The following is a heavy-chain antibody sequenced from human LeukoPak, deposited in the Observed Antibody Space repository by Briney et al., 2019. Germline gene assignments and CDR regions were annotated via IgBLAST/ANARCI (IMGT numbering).Heavy chain of an antibody. CDR2: IYYSGST. V-gene: IGHV4-59*01. Sequence: SETPSLTCTVSGGSISSYYWSWIRQPPGKGPEWIGYIYYSGSTNYNPSLKSRVTISVDTSKNQFSLKLSSVTAADTAVYYCARDRGTAVDYWGQGTPVTVSS. CDR1: GGSISSYY. J-gene: IGHJ4*02. CDR3: ARDRGTAVDY. D-gene: IGHD6-13*01.